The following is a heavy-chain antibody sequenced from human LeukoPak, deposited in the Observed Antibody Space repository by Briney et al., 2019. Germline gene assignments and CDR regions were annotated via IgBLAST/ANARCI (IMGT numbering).Heavy chain of an antibody. J-gene: IGHJ3*02. Sequence: GGSLRLSCAASGFTFSSYAMHWVRQAPGKGLEYVSAISSNGGSTYYANSVKGRFTITRDNSKNTLYLQMGSLRAEDMAVYYCARVFNPGVAFDIWGQGTMVTVSS. V-gene: IGHV3-64*01. CDR2: ISSNGGST. CDR1: GFTFSSYA. CDR3: ARVFNPGVAFDI. D-gene: IGHD7-27*01.